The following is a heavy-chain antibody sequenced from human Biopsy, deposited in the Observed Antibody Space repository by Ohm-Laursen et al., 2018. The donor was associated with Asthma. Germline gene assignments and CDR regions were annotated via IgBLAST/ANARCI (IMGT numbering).Heavy chain of an antibody. J-gene: IGHJ4*01. CDR2: ISWNSGNI. CDR1: GFSFDDCA. CDR3: AKSADYYDSTDYLDF. Sequence: SLRLSCTASGFSFDDCAVHWVRQAPGKGLEWVSSISWNSGNIDYAVSVKGRFTISRDNAKNSLCPQMQSLRPEDTAFYYCAKSADYYDSTDYLDFWGRGTLVTVSS. D-gene: IGHD3-22*01. V-gene: IGHV3-9*01.